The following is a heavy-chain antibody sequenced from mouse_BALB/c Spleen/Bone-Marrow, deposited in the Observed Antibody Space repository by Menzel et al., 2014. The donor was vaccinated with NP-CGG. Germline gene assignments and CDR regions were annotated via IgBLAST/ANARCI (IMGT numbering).Heavy chain of an antibody. CDR2: IYPGSGSI. J-gene: IGHJ4*01. V-gene: IGHV1-77*01. CDR1: GYTFTDYI. Sequence: QVQLQQPGPELVKPGASVKMSCKASGYTFTDYIINWVKQRTGQGLEWIGEIYPGSGSIYYNEKLKGKATLTADKSSNTAYMQFSSLTSEDSAVYFCARSPNWDPYYAMDYWGQGTSVTVSS. CDR3: ARSPNWDPYYAMDY. D-gene: IGHD4-1*01.